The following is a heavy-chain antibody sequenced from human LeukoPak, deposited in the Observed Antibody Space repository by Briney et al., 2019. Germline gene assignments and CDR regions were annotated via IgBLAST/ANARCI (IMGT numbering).Heavy chain of an antibody. CDR3: ARGGGKGLVV. V-gene: IGHV4-34*01. D-gene: IGHD3/OR15-3a*01. CDR2: INHSGST. CDR1: GGSFSGYY. Sequence: SETLSLTCAVCGGSFSGYYWTWIRQPPGKGLEWIGEINHSGSTNYNPSLKSRVTITVDTSKNQFSLKLSSVTAADTAVYYCARGGGKGLVVWGQGTLVTVSS. J-gene: IGHJ4*02.